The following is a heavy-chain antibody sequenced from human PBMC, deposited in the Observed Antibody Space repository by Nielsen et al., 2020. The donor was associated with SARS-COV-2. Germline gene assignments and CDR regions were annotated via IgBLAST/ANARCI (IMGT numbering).Heavy chain of an antibody. J-gene: IGHJ6*03. V-gene: IGHV3-48*01. D-gene: IGHD2-15*01. CDR2: ISSSSSTI. CDR3: AREGVVVAAIVYYYYYMDV. Sequence: VRQMPGKGLEWVSYISSSSSTIYYADSVEGRFTISRDNAKNSLYLQMNSLRAEDTAVYYCAREGVVVAAIVYYYYYMDVWGKGTTVTVSS.